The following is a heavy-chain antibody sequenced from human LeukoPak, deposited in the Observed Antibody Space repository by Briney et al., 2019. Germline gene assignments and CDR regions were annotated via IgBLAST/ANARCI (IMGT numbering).Heavy chain of an antibody. CDR1: GYTLTELS. CDR3: ARDQIRYCSSTSCYRYYYYGMDV. D-gene: IGHD2-2*02. J-gene: IGHJ6*02. CDR2: FDPEDGET. V-gene: IGHV1-24*01. Sequence: GASVKVSCKVSGYTLTELSMHWVRQAPGKGLEWMGGFDPEDGETIYAQKFQGRVTMTEDTSTDTAYMELSSLRSEDTAVYYCARDQIRYCSSTSCYRYYYYGMDVWGQGTTVTVSS.